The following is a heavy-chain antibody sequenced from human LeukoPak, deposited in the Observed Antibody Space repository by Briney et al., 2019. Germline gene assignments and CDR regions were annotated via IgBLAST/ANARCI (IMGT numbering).Heavy chain of an antibody. CDR3: ATNVLRFLEWLPRRYYMDV. CDR1: GGSISSGSYY. V-gene: IGHV4-61*02. J-gene: IGHJ6*03. CDR2: IYTIGTT. D-gene: IGHD3-3*01. Sequence: TSETLSLTCTVSGGSISSGSYYWSWIRQPAGKGLEWIGRIYTIGTTNYNPSLKSRVTISVDTSKNQFSLKLSSVTAADTAVYFCATNVLRFLEWLPRRYYMDVWGKGTTVTVSS.